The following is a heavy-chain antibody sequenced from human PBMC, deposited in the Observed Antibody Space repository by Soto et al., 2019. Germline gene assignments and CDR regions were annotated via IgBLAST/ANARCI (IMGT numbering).Heavy chain of an antibody. Sequence: QVQLVQSGAEVKKPGSSVNVSCKASGGTFSSYTISWVRQAPGQGLEWMGRIIPILGIANYAQKFQGRVTITADKSTSTAYMELSSLRSEDTAVYYCARGGWEPMDGFDYWGQGTLVTVSS. V-gene: IGHV1-69*02. CDR2: IIPILGIA. CDR3: ARGGWEPMDGFDY. D-gene: IGHD1-26*01. CDR1: GGTFSSYT. J-gene: IGHJ4*02.